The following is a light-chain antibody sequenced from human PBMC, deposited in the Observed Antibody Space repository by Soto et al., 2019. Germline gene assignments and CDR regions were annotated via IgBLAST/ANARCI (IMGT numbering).Light chain of an antibody. CDR3: QSYDISLHNYV. CDR2: GDN. V-gene: IGLV1-40*01. J-gene: IGLJ1*01. Sequence: QSVLTQPPSVSGAPGQRFSISCTGSTSNIGAPYDVHWYQHLPGAAPKLLIYGDNNRPSGVPDRFSGSKSGTSASLAITSLQAEDEADYYCQSYDISLHNYVFGTGTKVTVL. CDR1: TSNIGAPYD.